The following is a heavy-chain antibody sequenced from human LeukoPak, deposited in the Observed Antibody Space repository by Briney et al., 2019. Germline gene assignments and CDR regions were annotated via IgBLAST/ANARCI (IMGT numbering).Heavy chain of an antibody. CDR3: ARESRPTWDFDP. Sequence: PGGSLRLSRAASGFTFSHYGMHWVRQAPDKGLEWVAFITNDGSNKDYTDSVKGRFTISRDNSKNTLSLQMSSLRFEDTAVYYCARESRPTWDFDPWGQGTLVTVSS. V-gene: IGHV3-30*03. CDR2: ITNDGSNK. D-gene: IGHD1-26*01. CDR1: GFTFSHYG. J-gene: IGHJ5*02.